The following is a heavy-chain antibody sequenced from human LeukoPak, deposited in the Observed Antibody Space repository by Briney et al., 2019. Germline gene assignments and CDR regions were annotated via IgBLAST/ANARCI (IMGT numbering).Heavy chain of an antibody. D-gene: IGHD3-22*01. CDR1: GGTFSSYA. J-gene: IGHJ4*02. CDR3: ARGNYYDSSGYYNYYFDY. Sequence: GASVKVSCKASGGTFSSYAISWVRQAPGQGLEWMGWINPNSGGTNYAQKFQGRVTMTRDTSISTAYMELSRLRSDDTAVYYCARGNYYDSSGYYNYYFDYWGQGTLVTVSS. CDR2: INPNSGGT. V-gene: IGHV1-2*02.